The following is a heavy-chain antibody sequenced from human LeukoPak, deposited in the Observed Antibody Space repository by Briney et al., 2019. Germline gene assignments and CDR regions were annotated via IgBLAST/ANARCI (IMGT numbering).Heavy chain of an antibody. D-gene: IGHD4-23*01. V-gene: IGHV3-30-3*01. CDR3: ARGRGADYGGNSGYFDY. CDR2: ISYDGSNK. CDR1: GFTFSSYP. J-gene: IGHJ4*02. Sequence: GGSLRLSCAASGFTFSSYPMHWVRQAPGKGLEWVAIISYDGSNKYYADSVKGRFTISRDNPKNTLYVQMNSLRAEDTAVYYCARGRGADYGGNSGYFDYWGQGTLVTVSS.